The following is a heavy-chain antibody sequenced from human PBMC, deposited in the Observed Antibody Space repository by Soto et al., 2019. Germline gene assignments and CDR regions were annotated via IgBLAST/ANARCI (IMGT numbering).Heavy chain of an antibody. D-gene: IGHD6-19*01. CDR1: GGSISSGGYS. CDR3: AGAGGLGAVAVDC. V-gene: IGHV4-30-2*01. Sequence: QLQLQESGSGLVKPSQTLSLTCAVSGGSISSGGYSWSWIRQPPGKGLEWIGYIYHSGSTYYNPSLESRVTLSVDRSKNQFSMKRNSVTAADTAVYYCAGAGGLGAVAVDCWGQGTLVTVSS. CDR2: IYHSGST. J-gene: IGHJ4*02.